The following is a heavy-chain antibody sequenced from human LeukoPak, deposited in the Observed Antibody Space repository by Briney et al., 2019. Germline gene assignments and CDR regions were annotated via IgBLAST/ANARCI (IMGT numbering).Heavy chain of an antibody. Sequence: SETLSLTCAVYGGSFSNYYWSWIRQSPGKGLDWIGEINHSGSINYNPSPKSRFTISVDTSKNQFSLKLSSVTAADTAVYYCARGMGYFDSSGYYHDYGMDVWGQGTTVTVSS. CDR3: ARGMGYFDSSGYYHDYGMDV. CDR2: INHSGSI. CDR1: GGSFSNYY. J-gene: IGHJ6*02. D-gene: IGHD3-22*01. V-gene: IGHV4-34*01.